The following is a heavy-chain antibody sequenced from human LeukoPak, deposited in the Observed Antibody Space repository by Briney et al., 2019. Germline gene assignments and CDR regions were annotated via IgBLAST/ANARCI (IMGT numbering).Heavy chain of an antibody. CDR2: ISSNGGST. D-gene: IGHD3-3*01. CDR1: GFTFCNYT. Sequence: PGGSLRLSCAASGFTFCNYTMHWVRQAPGEGLEYVSAISSNGGSTYYADSVKGRFTISRDNSKNTLFLQMGSLRVEDMAVYYCARGLRAYYYYGMDVWGQGTTVTVSS. J-gene: IGHJ6*02. V-gene: IGHV3-64*02. CDR3: ARGLRAYYYYGMDV.